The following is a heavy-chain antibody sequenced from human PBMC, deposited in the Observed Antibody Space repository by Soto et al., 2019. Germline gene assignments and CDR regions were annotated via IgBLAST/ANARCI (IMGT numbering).Heavy chain of an antibody. V-gene: IGHV4-39*01. D-gene: IGHD2-2*01. CDR2: LYYTGTT. CDR1: GGSIGSSSYY. J-gene: IGHJ5*02. Sequence: SETRSLTCSVSGGSIGSSSYYFGWIRQPPGKGLEWIGSLYYTGTTYYNSSLKRRVTIAADKSHNQFSMRLRSVTAADTAVSYCGAYCSRTYCYAWFDPWGPGTLVTVSS. CDR3: GAYCSRTYCYAWFDP.